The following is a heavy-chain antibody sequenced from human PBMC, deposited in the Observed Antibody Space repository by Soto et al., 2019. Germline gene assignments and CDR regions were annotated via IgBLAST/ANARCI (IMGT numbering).Heavy chain of an antibody. D-gene: IGHD3-3*01. CDR2: INPNSGGT. CDR3: ARSGSGNRDYFDY. J-gene: IGHJ4*02. V-gene: IGHV1-2*02. Sequence: ASVKVSCKAPGYTFTGYYMHWVRQAPGQGLEWMGWINPNSGGTNYAQKFQGRVTMTRDTSISTAYMELSRLRSDDTAVYYCARSGSGNRDYFDYWGQGTLVTVS. CDR1: GYTFTGYY.